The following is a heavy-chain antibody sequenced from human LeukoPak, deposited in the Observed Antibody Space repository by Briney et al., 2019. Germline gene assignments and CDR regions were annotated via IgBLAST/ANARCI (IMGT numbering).Heavy chain of an antibody. J-gene: IGHJ4*02. CDR3: ARDHCSGGSCYSVEF. CDR1: EYTFTSYY. Sequence: GASVKVSCKASEYTFTSYYMHWVRQAPGQGLAWMGIINPSGGSTSYAQKFQGRVTMTRDTSTSTVYMELSSLRSEDTAVYYCARDHCSGGSCYSVEFWGQGTLVTVSS. D-gene: IGHD2-15*01. V-gene: IGHV1-46*01. CDR2: INPSGGST.